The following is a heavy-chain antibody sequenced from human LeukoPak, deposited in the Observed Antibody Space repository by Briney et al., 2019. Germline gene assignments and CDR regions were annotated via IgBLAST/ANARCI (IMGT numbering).Heavy chain of an antibody. CDR1: GGSISSDY. V-gene: IGHV4-4*07. CDR3: ARSVVVPAAMWFVGYYYYYMDV. CDR2: IYTSGST. J-gene: IGHJ6*03. D-gene: IGHD2-2*01. Sequence: SETLSLTCTVSGGSISSDYWSWIRQPAGKGLEWMGRIYTSGSTNYNPSLKSRVTMSVDTSKNQFSLKLSSVTAADTAVYYCARSVVVPAAMWFVGYYYYYMDVWGKGTTVTVSS.